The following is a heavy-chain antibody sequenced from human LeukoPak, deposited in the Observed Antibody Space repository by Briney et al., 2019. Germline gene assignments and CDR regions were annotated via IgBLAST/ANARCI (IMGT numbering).Heavy chain of an antibody. CDR1: GGSITTTNW. CDR3: SRENGAFSPFGY. J-gene: IGHJ4*02. Sequence: SSETLSLTCGVSGGSITTTNWWSWVPQPPGQGLEWIGEIHLSGRTNYNPSLNSRVTFALDTSKNPLSLSLTSVTATDTAVYYCSRENGAFSPFGYWGQGTLVTVPS. D-gene: IGHD2-8*01. V-gene: IGHV4-4*02. CDR2: IHLSGRT.